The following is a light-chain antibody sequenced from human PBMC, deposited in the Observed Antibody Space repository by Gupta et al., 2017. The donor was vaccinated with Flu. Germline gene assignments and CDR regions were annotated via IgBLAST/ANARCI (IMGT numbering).Light chain of an antibody. CDR2: DAS. Sequence: EIVLTQSPATLSLSPGERATLSCRASQSVSIYLAWYQQKPGQAPRLLIYDASKRDTDIPARFSGSGCGKELSLTISSREQEDFAVYYCQQHNNCRQFTFGGGTKVEIK. J-gene: IGKJ4*01. CDR1: QSVSIY. CDR3: QQHNNCRQFT. V-gene: IGKV3-11*01.